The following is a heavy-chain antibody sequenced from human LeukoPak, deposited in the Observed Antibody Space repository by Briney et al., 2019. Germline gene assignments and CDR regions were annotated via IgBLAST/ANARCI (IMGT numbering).Heavy chain of an antibody. V-gene: IGHV1-69*13. CDR3: ARADSSGYYYYFDY. CDR2: IIPIFGTA. J-gene: IGHJ4*02. D-gene: IGHD3-22*01. Sequence: ASVKVSCKASGYTFTSYYMHWVRQAPGQGLEWMGGIIPIFGTANYAQKFQGRVTITADESTSTAYMELSSLRSEDTAVYYCARADSSGYYYYFDYWGQGTLVTVSS. CDR1: GYTFTSYY.